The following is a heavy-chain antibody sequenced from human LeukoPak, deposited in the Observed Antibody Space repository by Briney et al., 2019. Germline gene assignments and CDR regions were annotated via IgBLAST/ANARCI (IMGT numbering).Heavy chain of an antibody. CDR2: IYGGGAT. CDR3: ARDSANYHFAF. CDR1: GFTVNNNF. J-gene: IGHJ4*02. V-gene: IGHV3-66*01. Sequence: GGSLRLSCSASGFTVNNNFLSWVRQAPGKGLEWVSVIYGGGATYYADSVKGRFTISRDTSKNIVSLQMNDLRAEDTAIYYCARDSANYHFAFWGQGTLVTVSS. D-gene: IGHD4/OR15-4a*01.